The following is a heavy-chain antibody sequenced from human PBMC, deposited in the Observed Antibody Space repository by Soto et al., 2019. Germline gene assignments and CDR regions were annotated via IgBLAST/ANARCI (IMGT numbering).Heavy chain of an antibody. CDR2: IIPIFGTA. V-gene: IGHV1-69*13. Sequence: GASVKVSCKASGGTFSSYAISWVRQAPGQGLEWMGGIIPIFGTANYAQKFQGRVTITADESTSTAYMELSSLRSEDTAVYYCARVLLTTPLYYYYYGMDVWGQGTTVTVSS. D-gene: IGHD4-4*01. J-gene: IGHJ6*02. CDR1: GGTFSSYA. CDR3: ARVLLTTPLYYYYYGMDV.